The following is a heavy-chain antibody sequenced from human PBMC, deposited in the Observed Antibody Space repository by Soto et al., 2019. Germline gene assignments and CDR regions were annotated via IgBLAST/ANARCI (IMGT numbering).Heavy chain of an antibody. CDR1: GFIFSHYA. Sequence: EVQLLESGGGLVQRGGSLRLSCTASGFIFSHYAMNWVRQGPGKGLEWVSVIGGGAVSTKCADSVNGRCTVSRDNSKNSMYLELDSLRDDDTAIYYCAKESIAHNGIYDPFELWGQGTMVTVSS. D-gene: IGHD2-21*01. J-gene: IGHJ3*01. V-gene: IGHV3-23*01. CDR2: IGGGAVST. CDR3: AKESIAHNGIYDPFEL.